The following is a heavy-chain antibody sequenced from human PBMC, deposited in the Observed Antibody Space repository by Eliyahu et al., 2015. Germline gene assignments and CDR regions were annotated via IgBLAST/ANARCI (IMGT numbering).Heavy chain of an antibody. J-gene: IGHJ6*02. CDR3: ATDSRPVARGLDV. Sequence: EVQLVESGGGLVKPGGSLRXXCEXXGFTFSTAWMSWVRRAPGKGLEWVGRIRSKTDGGTIDYAAPVKGRFTISRDDSKNTLYLQMNSLKTEDSAVYYCATDSRPVARGLDVWGLGTTVTVSS. V-gene: IGHV3-15*01. D-gene: IGHD2-2*01. CDR1: GFTFSTAW. CDR2: IRSKTDGGTI.